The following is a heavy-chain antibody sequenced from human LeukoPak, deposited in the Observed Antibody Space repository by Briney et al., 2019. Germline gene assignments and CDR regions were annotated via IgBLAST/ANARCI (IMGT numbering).Heavy chain of an antibody. CDR2: IYPGDSDT. J-gene: IGHJ3*02. V-gene: IGHV5-51*01. CDR1: GYSFTSYW. D-gene: IGHD5-24*01. Sequence: GESLKIPCKGSGYSFTSYWIGWVRQMPGKGLEWMGIIYPGDSDTRYSPSFQGQVTISANKSISTAYLQWSSLKASDTAMYYCARPRDGYNSRNDAFDIWGQGTMVTVSS. CDR3: ARPRDGYNSRNDAFDI.